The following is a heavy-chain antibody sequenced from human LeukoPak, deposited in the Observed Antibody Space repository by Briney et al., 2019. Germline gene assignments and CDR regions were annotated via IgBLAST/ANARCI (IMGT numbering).Heavy chain of an antibody. Sequence: PGGSLRLSCAASGFTFASYAMTWVRQAPGRGLEWFSAISGSGGRTYYADSVKGRFTISRDNYKNTLYLQMNSLRAEDTAVYYCARDSGIYDSSGYYGLSYYGMDVGGQGTTVTVSS. CDR3: ARDSGIYDSSGYYGLSYYGMDV. CDR1: GFTFASYA. J-gene: IGHJ6*02. V-gene: IGHV3-23*01. D-gene: IGHD3-22*01. CDR2: ISGSGGRT.